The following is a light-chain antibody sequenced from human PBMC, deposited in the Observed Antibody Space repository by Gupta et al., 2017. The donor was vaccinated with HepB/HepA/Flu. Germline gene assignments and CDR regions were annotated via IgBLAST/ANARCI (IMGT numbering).Light chain of an antibody. CDR1: TSNIGRNS. J-gene: IGLJ2*01. CDR2: SDY. CDR3: VEWDDTLSGLV. V-gene: IGLV1-47*02. Sequence: QSVLTQPPSASGTPGQRVTISCSGGTSNIGRNSVYWYQQFPGSAPQRLIYSDYQRPSGVPERFSGSKAGTSDSRATRGLRAGHEADDDGVEWDDTLSGLVFGGGTKLTVL.